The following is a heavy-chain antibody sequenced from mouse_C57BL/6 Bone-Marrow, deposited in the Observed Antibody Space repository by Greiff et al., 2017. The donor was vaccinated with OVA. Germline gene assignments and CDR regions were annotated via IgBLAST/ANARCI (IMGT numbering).Heavy chain of an antibody. CDR3: TRGYSNYYAMDY. Sequence: VQLQQSGAELVRPGASVTLSCKASGYTFTDYEMNWVKQTPVHGLEWIGAIDPETGGTAYNQKFTGKAILTATKSSSTAYMELRSLTSEDSAVYYCTRGYSNYYAMDYWGQGTSVTVSS. CDR2: IDPETGGT. CDR1: GYTFTDYE. V-gene: IGHV1-15*01. J-gene: IGHJ4*01. D-gene: IGHD2-5*01.